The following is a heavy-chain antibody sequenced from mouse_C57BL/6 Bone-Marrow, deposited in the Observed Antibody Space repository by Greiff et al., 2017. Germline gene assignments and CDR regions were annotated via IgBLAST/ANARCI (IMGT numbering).Heavy chain of an antibody. CDR1: GYAFSSSW. CDR2: IYPGDGDT. D-gene: IGHD1-1*01. CDR3: ARHYYGSSYGDY. J-gene: IGHJ2*01. Sequence: VQLQQSGPELVKPGASVKISCKASGYAFSSSWMNWVKQRPGKGLEWIGRIYPGDGDTNYNGKFKGKATLTADKSSSTAYMQLSSLTSEDSAVYFCARHYYGSSYGDYWGQGTTLTVSS. V-gene: IGHV1-82*01.